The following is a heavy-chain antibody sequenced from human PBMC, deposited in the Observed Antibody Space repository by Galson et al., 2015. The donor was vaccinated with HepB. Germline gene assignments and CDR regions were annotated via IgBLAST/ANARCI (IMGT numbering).Heavy chain of an antibody. CDR3: AKSRIPPGAFDV. CDR2: TSGSGVTI. Sequence: SLRLSCAGSGFTFSSYAMSWVRQAPGKGLEWVSTTSGSGVTIYYADSVKGRFTISRDNSKKTLYLQMYGLRAEDTAVYYCAKSRIPPGAFDVWGQGTMVTVSS. CDR1: GFTFSSYA. V-gene: IGHV3-23*01. D-gene: IGHD2-15*01. J-gene: IGHJ3*01.